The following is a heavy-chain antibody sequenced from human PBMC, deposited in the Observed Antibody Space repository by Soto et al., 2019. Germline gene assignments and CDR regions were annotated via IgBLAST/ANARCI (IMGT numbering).Heavy chain of an antibody. CDR3: AKANDRGGNLARNWFDP. J-gene: IGHJ5*02. CDR2: ISGSGGST. CDR1: GFTFSSYV. V-gene: IGHV3-23*01. D-gene: IGHD3-22*01. Sequence: EVQLLESGGGLVQPGGSLRLSCAASGFTFSSYVMSWVRQAPGKGLEWVSAISGSGGSTYYADSVKGRFTISRDNSKNQLYLQMNGLRAEDTAVYYCAKANDRGGNLARNWFDPWGQGTLVTVSS.